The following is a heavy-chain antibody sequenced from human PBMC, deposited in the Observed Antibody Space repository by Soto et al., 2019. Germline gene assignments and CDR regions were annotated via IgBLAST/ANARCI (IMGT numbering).Heavy chain of an antibody. CDR3: ATVHNTSRSFDY. J-gene: IGHJ4*02. Sequence: GGSLRLSCAASGFTFSNAWMSWVRQAPGKGLEWVSTTGATGRTTYYSDSVKGRFTVSRDNSKNTLDLQMSNLRAEDTAVYYCATVHNTSRSFDYWGQGTLVTVSS. V-gene: IGHV3-23*01. CDR1: GFTFSNAW. CDR2: TGATGRTT. D-gene: IGHD1-20*01.